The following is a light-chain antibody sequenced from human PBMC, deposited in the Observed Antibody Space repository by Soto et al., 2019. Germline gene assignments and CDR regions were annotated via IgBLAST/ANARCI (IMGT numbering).Light chain of an antibody. CDR3: QQYGSSLYT. CDR2: GAS. CDR1: QSVSSTY. V-gene: IGKV3-20*01. Sequence: EIVLTQSSGTLSLSPGERATLSCRASQSVSSTYVAWYQQKPGQAPRLLIYGASSRATGTPDRFSGSGSGTEFTLSISRLEPGDFAVYYCQQYGSSLYTFGQGTKLEIK. J-gene: IGKJ2*01.